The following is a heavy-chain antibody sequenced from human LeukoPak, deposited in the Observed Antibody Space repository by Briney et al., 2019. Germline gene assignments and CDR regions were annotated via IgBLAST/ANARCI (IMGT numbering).Heavy chain of an antibody. Sequence: GGSLRLSCAASGFIFSTYSMNWVRQAPGKGLEWVSSISSSSSYIYYADSVKGRFTISRDNAKNSLYLQMNSLRAEDTAVYYCARFVGQLVARGPLDYWGQGTLVTVSS. D-gene: IGHD6-6*01. CDR3: ARFVGQLVARGPLDY. J-gene: IGHJ4*02. CDR1: GFIFSTYS. V-gene: IGHV3-21*01. CDR2: ISSSSSYI.